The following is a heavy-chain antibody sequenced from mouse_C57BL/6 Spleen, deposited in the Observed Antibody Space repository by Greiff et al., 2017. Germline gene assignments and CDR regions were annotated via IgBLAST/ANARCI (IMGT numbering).Heavy chain of an antibody. CDR3: ARVNYYGSNRVFDY. J-gene: IGHJ2*01. CDR2: ISDGGSYT. D-gene: IGHD1-1*01. Sequence: EVNVVESGGGLVKPGGSLKLSCAASGFTFSSYAMSWVRQTPEKRLEWVATISDGGSYTYYPDNVKGRFTISRDNAKNNLYLQMSHLKSEDTAMYYCARVNYYGSNRVFDYWGQGTTLTVSS. V-gene: IGHV5-4*03. CDR1: GFTFSSYA.